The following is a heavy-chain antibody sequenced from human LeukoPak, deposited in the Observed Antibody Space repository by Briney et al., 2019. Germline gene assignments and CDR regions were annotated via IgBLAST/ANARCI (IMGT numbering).Heavy chain of an antibody. CDR1: GFTFSSYA. CDR3: AKGRSGVSSAAINY. D-gene: IGHD2-2*01. Sequence: GWSLRLSCAASGFTFSSYAMSWVRQAPGKGLEWVSTISGSGDSTYYADSVKGRFTISRDNSKNTLHLQMNSLRAEDTAVYSCAKGRSGVSSAAINYWVQGTLVTVSS. V-gene: IGHV3-23*01. CDR2: ISGSGDST. J-gene: IGHJ4*02.